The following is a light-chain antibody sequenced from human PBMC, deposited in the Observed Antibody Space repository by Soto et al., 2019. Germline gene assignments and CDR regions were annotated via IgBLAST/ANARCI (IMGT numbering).Light chain of an antibody. CDR2: EDN. Sequence: NFMLTQPHSVSESPGKTVTISCTRSSGSIASNYVQWYQQRPGSAPTTVIYEDNQRPSGFPDRFSGSIDSSSNSASLTISGLKTEDEADYYCQSYDSSGYVFGTGTKLTVL. J-gene: IGLJ1*01. CDR3: QSYDSSGYV. V-gene: IGLV6-57*04. CDR1: SGSIASNY.